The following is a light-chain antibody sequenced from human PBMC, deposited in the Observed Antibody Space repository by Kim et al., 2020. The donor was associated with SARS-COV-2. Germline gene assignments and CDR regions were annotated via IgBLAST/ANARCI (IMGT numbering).Light chain of an antibody. J-gene: IGKJ2*01. CDR1: QSVSVW. CDR3: QEYESYVFA. Sequence: DIQMTQSPSTLSASVGDTVTITCRASQSVSVWLAWYQQKPGKAPKLLIYRASNLDSGVPSRFSASGSGTEFTLTIRSLQPDDFATYYCQEYESYVFAFGQGTKLEI. CDR2: RAS. V-gene: IGKV1-5*03.